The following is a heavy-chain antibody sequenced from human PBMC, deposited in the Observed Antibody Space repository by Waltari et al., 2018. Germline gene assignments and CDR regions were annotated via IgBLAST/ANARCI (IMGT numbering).Heavy chain of an antibody. J-gene: IGHJ3*02. V-gene: IGHV3-53*01. CDR3: ARVLRVPGLLNSVGAFDI. CDR1: GFTVSTHF. D-gene: IGHD1-26*01. Sequence: EVQLVVSGGGLSQPGESLRLSCAASGFTVSTHFMSLVRQTPGKGLDWISFIYSGDNTYYADSVKGRFTISRDNSKNTVFLQMYSLRGEDTAVYYCARVLRVPGLLNSVGAFDIWGQGTMVTVSS. CDR2: IYSGDNT.